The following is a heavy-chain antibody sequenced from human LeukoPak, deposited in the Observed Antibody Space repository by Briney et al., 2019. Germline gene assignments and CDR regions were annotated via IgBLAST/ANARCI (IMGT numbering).Heavy chain of an antibody. V-gene: IGHV4-59*01. Sequence: PSETLSLTCTVSGGSISSYYWSWIRQPPGKGLEWIGYIYYSGSTNYNPSLKSRVTISVDTSKNQFSLKLSSVTAADTAVYYCARGAVVGTLWGQGTLVTVSS. D-gene: IGHD6-19*01. CDR1: GGSISSYY. CDR2: IYYSGST. J-gene: IGHJ4*02. CDR3: ARGAVVGTL.